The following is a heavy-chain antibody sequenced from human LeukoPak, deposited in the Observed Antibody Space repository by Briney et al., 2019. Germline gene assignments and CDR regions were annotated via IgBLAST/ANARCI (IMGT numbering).Heavy chain of an antibody. CDR1: GFTFSSYA. J-gene: IGHJ4*02. D-gene: IGHD3-10*01. V-gene: IGHV3-23*01. CDR2: ISGSGGST. CDR3: ARDSRYYYGSGSYYTYHDY. Sequence: GGSLRLSCAASGFTFSSYAMSWVRQAPGKGLEWVSAISGSGGSTYYADSVKGRFTISRDNSKNTLYLQMNSLRAEDTAVYYCARDSRYYYGSGSYYTYHDYWGQGTLVTVSS.